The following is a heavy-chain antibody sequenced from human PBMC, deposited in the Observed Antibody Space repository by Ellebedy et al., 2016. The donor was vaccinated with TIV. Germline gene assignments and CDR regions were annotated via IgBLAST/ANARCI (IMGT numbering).Heavy chain of an antibody. CDR1: GSSLTDYY. CDR2: VYHTGTT. D-gene: IGHD3-3*02. J-gene: IGHJ6*03. CDR3: TRTVQLAFYMNV. Sequence: MPSETLSLTCSVSGSSLTDYYWSWIRQSPREGLEWIGNVYHTGTTIYNPSLQRRVTISVETSKNQFSLKLTSVTAADTDVYYCTRTVQLAFYMNVWGRGTSVTV. V-gene: IGHV4-59*08.